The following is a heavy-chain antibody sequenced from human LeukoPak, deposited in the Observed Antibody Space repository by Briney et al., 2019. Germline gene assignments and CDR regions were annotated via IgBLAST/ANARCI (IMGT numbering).Heavy chain of an antibody. J-gene: IGHJ4*02. V-gene: IGHV1-18*01. D-gene: IGHD6-19*01. Sequence: ASVKGACKASGYTFSNDGITWGGQAPGQGLEWMGWISAHDGTRNYALKHEDRVTMTTDTSTSTAYMELRGLRSDDTAVYYCARRSTLYSSGRFYFDYWGQRTLVTVSS. CDR1: GYTFSNDG. CDR2: ISAHDGTR. CDR3: ARRSTLYSSGRFYFDY.